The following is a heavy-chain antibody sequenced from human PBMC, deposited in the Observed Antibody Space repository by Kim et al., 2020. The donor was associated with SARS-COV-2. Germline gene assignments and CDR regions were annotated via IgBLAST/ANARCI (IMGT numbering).Heavy chain of an antibody. J-gene: IGHJ5*02. CDR1: GFSLSTSGVG. CDR2: IYWDDDK. V-gene: IGHV2-5*02. CDR3: AHTKELLHGVRWFDP. D-gene: IGHD2-15*01. Sequence: SGPTLVKPTQTLTLTCTFSGFSLSTSGVGVGWIRQPPGKALEWLALIYWDDDKRYSPSLKSRLTITKDTSKNQVVLTMTNMDPVDTATYYCAHTKELLHGVRWFDPWGQGTLVTVSS.